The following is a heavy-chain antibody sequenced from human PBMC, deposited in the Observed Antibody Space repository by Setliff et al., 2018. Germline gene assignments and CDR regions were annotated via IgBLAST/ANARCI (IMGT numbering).Heavy chain of an antibody. D-gene: IGHD6-19*01. V-gene: IGHV3-21*05. J-gene: IGHJ4*02. CDR3: ARDYQSDSGWDFDY. CDR1: GFTLSNYN. Sequence: GGSLRLSCAASGFTLSNYNMNWVRQAPGKGLEWLSYITSGNIFYADSVKGRFTISRDSAKNSLYLQMNSLRAEDTAVYYCARDYQSDSGWDFDYWGQGTLVTVSS. CDR2: ITSGNI.